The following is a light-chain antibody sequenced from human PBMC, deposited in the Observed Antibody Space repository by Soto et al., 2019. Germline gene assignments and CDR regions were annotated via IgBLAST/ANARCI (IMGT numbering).Light chain of an antibody. J-gene: IGLJ2*01. CDR2: EVR. CDR3: SSYTTSTTQV. Sequence: QSALTQPASVSGSPGQSITISCTGTSSDVGSYNYVSWYQQHPGKAPKLMIYEVRNRPSGVSDRFSGSKSGKTASLTIFGLLAEDEADYYCSSYTTSTTQVFGGGTQLTVL. V-gene: IGLV2-14*01. CDR1: SSDVGSYNY.